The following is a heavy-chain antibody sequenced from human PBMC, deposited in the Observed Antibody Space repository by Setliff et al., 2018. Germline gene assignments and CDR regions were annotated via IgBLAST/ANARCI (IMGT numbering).Heavy chain of an antibody. V-gene: IGHV3-23*01. CDR3: TRGGAHCSGGYCYGAN. D-gene: IGHD2-15*01. CDR1: GFTFSSYA. Sequence: GSLRLSCVASGFTFSSYAMSWVRQAPGKGLEWASAISGSGGSTYYADSVKGRFTISRDNSKNTLYLQMNSLRGEDSAVYYCTRGGAHCSGGYCYGANWGQGTLVTVSS. CDR2: ISGSGGST. J-gene: IGHJ4*02.